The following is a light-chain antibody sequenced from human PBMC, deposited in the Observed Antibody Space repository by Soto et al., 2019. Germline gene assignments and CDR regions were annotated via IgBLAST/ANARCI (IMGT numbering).Light chain of an antibody. CDR1: QVIGSRY. Sequence: EIVMTQSPGTLSLSPGERATISCRASQVIGSRYLAWYHQKSGQAPRLLIYGASSRATGIPDRFSGSGAGTDFTLPISRLEPEDFGVYYCQQFGSSSPHTFGQGTKLEIK. V-gene: IGKV3-20*01. J-gene: IGKJ2*01. CDR3: QQFGSSSPHT. CDR2: GAS.